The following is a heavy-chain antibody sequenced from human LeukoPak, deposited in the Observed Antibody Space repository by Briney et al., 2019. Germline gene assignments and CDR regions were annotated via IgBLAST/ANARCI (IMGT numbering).Heavy chain of an antibody. J-gene: IGHJ5*02. CDR3: ARARPFCSSTSCYKGGNWFDP. V-gene: IGHV1-18*01. D-gene: IGHD2-2*02. CDR2: ISPYNGNT. Sequence: VASVKVSCKTSGYTFRNYGITWVRQAPGQGLEWMGWISPYNGNTRYAQKLQGRVTMTRDTSISTAYMELSRLRSDDTAVYYCARARPFCSSTSCYKGGNWFDPWGQGTLVTVSS. CDR1: GYTFRNYG.